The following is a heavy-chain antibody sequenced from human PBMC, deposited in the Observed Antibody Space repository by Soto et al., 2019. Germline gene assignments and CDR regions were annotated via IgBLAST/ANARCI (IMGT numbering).Heavy chain of an antibody. CDR3: ARRLDDRADEGFDV. Sequence: QVHLVQSGAEVRKPGSSVKVSCKTSGGTFSTYTIYWVRQAPGKGLEWMGRIIPLFGTTSYAQNFQDRVTITAEESTSTTNMELSSLRAEDTGLYYCARRLDDRADEGFDVWGEGTAVTVSA. V-gene: IGHV1-69*18. CDR2: IIPLFGTT. CDR1: GGTFSTYT. J-gene: IGHJ3*01. D-gene: IGHD3-16*01.